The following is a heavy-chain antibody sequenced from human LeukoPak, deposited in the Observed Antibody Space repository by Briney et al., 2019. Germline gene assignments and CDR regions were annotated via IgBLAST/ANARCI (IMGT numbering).Heavy chain of an antibody. D-gene: IGHD3-22*01. Sequence: GGSLRLSCAASGFTFSSYAMSWVRQAPGKGLEWVSAITGSGGTTYYADSVNGRFTISRDNAENSLWLQMNSLRAEDSAVYYCARLRRNSDRSGFYYYYDNWGQGTLVTVSS. CDR2: ITGSGGTT. CDR3: ARLRRNSDRSGFYYYYDN. J-gene: IGHJ4*02. CDR1: GFTFSSYA. V-gene: IGHV3-23*01.